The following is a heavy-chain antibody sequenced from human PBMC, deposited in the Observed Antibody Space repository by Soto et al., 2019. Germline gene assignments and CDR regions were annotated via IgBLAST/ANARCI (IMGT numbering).Heavy chain of an antibody. Sequence: EVQLVESGGGLVQPGGSLRISCAPSGFTFSQTWMSWVRQAPGKGLEWVANIKQDGSEKYYVDSVKGRFTISRDNAKNSLYLQMNSLRAEDTAVYYCARDGTAPFGMLIMGFDFWGQGSLVTVSP. CDR2: IKQDGSEK. CDR3: ARDGTAPFGMLIMGFDF. V-gene: IGHV3-7*01. D-gene: IGHD3-3*01. CDR1: GFTFSQTW. J-gene: IGHJ4*02.